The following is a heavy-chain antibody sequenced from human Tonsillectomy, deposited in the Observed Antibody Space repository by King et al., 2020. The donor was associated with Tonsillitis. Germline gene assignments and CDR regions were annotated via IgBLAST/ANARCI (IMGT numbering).Heavy chain of an antibody. D-gene: IGHD6-13*01. J-gene: IGHJ5*02. CDR3: ERVRGIADDVWFDT. Sequence: QVQLQQSGPGLVKPSQTLSLTCAISGDSFSSNSAAWNWLRPSPSRGLDGLRRTYYRSKWNNDYAVSVNSRITINPDTSNNQFYLQLNSVTPEDTAVYYCERVRGIADDVWFDTWGQGTLVTVSA. CDR2: TYYRSKWNN. V-gene: IGHV6-1*01. CDR1: GDSFSSNSAA.